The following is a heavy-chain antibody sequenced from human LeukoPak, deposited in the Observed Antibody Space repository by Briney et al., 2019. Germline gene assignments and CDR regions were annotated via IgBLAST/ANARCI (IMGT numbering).Heavy chain of an antibody. Sequence: SVKVSCKASGGTFSSYAISWVRQAPGQGLEWMGGIIPIFGTANYAQKFQGRVTITADESTSTAYMELSSLRSEDTAVYYCARSVQTGLRYFDWLSFAIWGQGTLVTVSS. J-gene: IGHJ4*02. CDR1: GGTFSSYA. CDR3: ARSVQTGLRYFDWLSFAI. V-gene: IGHV1-69*13. D-gene: IGHD3-9*01. CDR2: IIPIFGTA.